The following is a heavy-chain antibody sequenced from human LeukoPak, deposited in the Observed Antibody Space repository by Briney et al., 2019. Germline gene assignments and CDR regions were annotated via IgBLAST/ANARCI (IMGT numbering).Heavy chain of an antibody. CDR2: IHEDGSDK. D-gene: IGHD1-14*01. J-gene: IGHJ3*02. Sequence: GGSLRLSCVVSGFTFSSYWMNWVRQAPGKGLEWVANIHEDGSDKYYVDSVKGRFTISRDNAKNSLYLQMNSLRAEDTALYYCARTLRLGTPRAFDIWGRGTVVTVPS. CDR3: ARTLRLGTPRAFDI. V-gene: IGHV3-7*05. CDR1: GFTFSSYW.